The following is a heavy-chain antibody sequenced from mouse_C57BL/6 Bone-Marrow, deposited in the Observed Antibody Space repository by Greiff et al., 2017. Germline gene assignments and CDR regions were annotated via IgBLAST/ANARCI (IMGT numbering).Heavy chain of an antibody. J-gene: IGHJ3*01. V-gene: IGHV1-43*01. CDR2: INPSTGGT. D-gene: IGHD1-1*01. CDR1: GYSFTGYY. Sequence: VQLQQSGPELVKPGASVKISCKASGYSFTGYYMHWVKQSSEKSLEWIGEINPSTGGTSYNQKFKGKATLTVDKSSSTAYMQLKSLTSEDSAVYYCARRGYYYGSSYGFAYWGQGTLVTVSA. CDR3: ARRGYYYGSSYGFAY.